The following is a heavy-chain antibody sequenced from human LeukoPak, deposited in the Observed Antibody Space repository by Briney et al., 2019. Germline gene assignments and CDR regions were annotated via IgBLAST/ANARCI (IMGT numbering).Heavy chain of an antibody. V-gene: IGHV3-64*01. CDR2: ISSNGGST. D-gene: IGHD3-10*01. J-gene: IGHJ4*02. CDR1: GFTFSSYA. Sequence: PGGSLRLSCAASGFTFSSYAMHWVRQAPGKGLEYVSAISSNGGSTYYANSVKGRFTISGDNSKNTLYLQMGSLRAEDMAVYYCARGSYYYGSGSYYKVYDYWGQGTLVTVSS. CDR3: ARGSYYYGSGSYYKVYDY.